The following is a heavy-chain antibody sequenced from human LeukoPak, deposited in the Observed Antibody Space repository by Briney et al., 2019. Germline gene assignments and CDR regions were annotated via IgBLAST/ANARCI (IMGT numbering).Heavy chain of an antibody. J-gene: IGHJ4*02. D-gene: IGHD6-19*01. CDR3: AKVGVAVALDY. CDR2: ISSSSSYI. V-gene: IGHV3-21*04. Sequence: GGSLRLSCAGSGYIFTNYAMSWVRQAPGKGLEWASSISSSSSYIYYADSVKGRFTISRDNAKNSLYLQMNSLRAEHTAVYYCAKVGVAVALDYWGQGTLVTVSS. CDR1: GYIFTNYA.